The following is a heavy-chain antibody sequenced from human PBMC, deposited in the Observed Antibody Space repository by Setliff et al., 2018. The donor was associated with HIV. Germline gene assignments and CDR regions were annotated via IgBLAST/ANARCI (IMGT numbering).Heavy chain of an antibody. D-gene: IGHD2-15*01. J-gene: IGHJ4*02. V-gene: IGHV1-69*13. Sequence: SVKVSCKASGGSFSDYAISWVRQAPGQGLEWMGGIIPVFGEANYAQKFQGRVTITVDEFTNTAYMELSSLRSEDTAIFYCARGAVVAGTPYYFDYWGQGTLVTVSS. CDR1: GGSFSDYA. CDR2: IIPVFGEA. CDR3: ARGAVVAGTPYYFDY.